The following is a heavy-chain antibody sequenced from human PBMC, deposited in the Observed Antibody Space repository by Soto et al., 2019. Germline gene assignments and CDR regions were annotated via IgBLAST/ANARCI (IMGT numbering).Heavy chain of an antibody. V-gene: IGHV1-69*06. J-gene: IGHJ6*02. CDR1: GGTFSSYA. CDR3: ARDSSGTGTTVYYYGMDV. CDR2: IIPIFGTA. Sequence: QVQLVQSGAEVKKPGSSVKVSCKASGGTFSSYAISWVRQAPGQGLEWMGGIIPIFGTANYAQKFQGRVTITADKSTSTAYMELSRLRSEDTAVYYCARDSSGTGTTVYYYGMDVWGQGTTVTVSS. D-gene: IGHD1-7*01.